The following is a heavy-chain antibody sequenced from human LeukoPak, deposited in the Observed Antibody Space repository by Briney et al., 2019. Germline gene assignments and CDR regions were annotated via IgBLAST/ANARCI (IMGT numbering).Heavy chain of an antibody. D-gene: IGHD6-13*01. V-gene: IGHV4-4*07. J-gene: IGHJ6*03. CDR1: GGSISSYY. CDR2: IYTSGST. Sequence: PSETLSLTCTVSGGSISSYYWSWIRQPAGKGLEWIGRIYTSGSTNYNPSLKSRVTMSVDTSKNQFSLKLSSVTAADTAVYYCARASFSIAAAGFSYYYYYYMDVWGKGTTVTISS. CDR3: ARASFSIAAAGFSYYYYYYMDV.